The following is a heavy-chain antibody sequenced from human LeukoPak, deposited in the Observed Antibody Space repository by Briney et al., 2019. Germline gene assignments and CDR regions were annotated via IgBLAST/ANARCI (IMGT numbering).Heavy chain of an antibody. CDR1: GYSFTSYG. J-gene: IGHJ4*02. V-gene: IGHV1-18*01. CDR3: ARDLGYCSSTNCDTFDY. D-gene: IGHD2-2*01. CDR2: VSTHDVNT. Sequence: EASVKVSCKASGYSFTSYGISWVRQAPGQGLEWMGWVSTHDVNTKYAQKLQGRLTLTTDTSTSTAYMELRSLRSDDTAVYYCARDLGYCSSTNCDTFDYWGQGTLVTVSS.